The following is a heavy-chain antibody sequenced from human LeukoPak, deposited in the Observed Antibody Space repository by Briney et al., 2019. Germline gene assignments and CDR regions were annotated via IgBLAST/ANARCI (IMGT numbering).Heavy chain of an antibody. D-gene: IGHD6-19*01. Sequence: GGSLRLSCAASGFSFSNYWMTWVRQAPGEGLEWVANINQDGSVIYYVDSLKGRFTISRDNAKKSVHLQMNSLRAEDTAVYYCAGAYYSSGWPFDYWGQGTLVTVSS. V-gene: IGHV3-7*04. J-gene: IGHJ4*02. CDR3: AGAYYSSGWPFDY. CDR1: GFSFSNYW. CDR2: INQDGSVI.